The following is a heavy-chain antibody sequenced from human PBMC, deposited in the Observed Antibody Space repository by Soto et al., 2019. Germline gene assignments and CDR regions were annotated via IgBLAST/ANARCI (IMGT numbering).Heavy chain of an antibody. D-gene: IGHD1-26*01. V-gene: IGHV3-23*01. J-gene: IGHJ6*02. CDR2: ISGSGGST. CDR1: GFTFSSYA. Sequence: GGSLRLSCAASGFTFSSYAMSWVRQAPGKGLEWVSAISGSGGSTYYADSVKGRFTISRDNSKNTLYLQMNSLRAEDTAVYYCAKHSGSYGPPPYYYGMDVWGQGTTVTVSS. CDR3: AKHSGSYGPPPYYYGMDV.